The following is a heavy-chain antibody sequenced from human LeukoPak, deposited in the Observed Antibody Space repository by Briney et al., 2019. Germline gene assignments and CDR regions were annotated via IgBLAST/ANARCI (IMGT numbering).Heavy chain of an antibody. J-gene: IGHJ5*02. D-gene: IGHD6-19*01. CDR2: INPNSGGT. CDR1: GYTFTGYY. CDR3: AREYSSGWSNWFDP. V-gene: IGHV1-2*02. Sequence: ASVKVSCKASGYTFTGYYMHWVRQAPGQGLEWMGWINPNSGGTNYAQKFQGRVTMTRDTPISTAYMELSRLRSDDTAVYYCAREYSSGWSNWFDPWGQGTLVTVSS.